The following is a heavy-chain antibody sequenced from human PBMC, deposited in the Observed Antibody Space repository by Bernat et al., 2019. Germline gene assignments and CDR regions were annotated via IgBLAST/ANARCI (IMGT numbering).Heavy chain of an antibody. V-gene: IGHV4-30-4*01. J-gene: IGHJ4*02. D-gene: IGHD4-17*01. CDR1: GGSISSGDYY. CDR2: IYYSGST. CDR3: ARDRDYGDYWSFFDY. Sequence: QVQLQESGPGLVKPSQTLSLTCTVSGGSISSGDYYWSWIRQPPGKGLEWIGYIYYSGSTYYNPSLKSQVTISVDTSKNQFSLKLSSVTAADTAVYYCARDRDYGDYWSFFDYWGQGTLVTVSS.